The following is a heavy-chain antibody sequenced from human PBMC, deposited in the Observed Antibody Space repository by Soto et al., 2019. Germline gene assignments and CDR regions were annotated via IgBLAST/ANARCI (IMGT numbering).Heavy chain of an antibody. J-gene: IGHJ6*02. CDR2: IMPVFSTP. CDR3: ARDKDRQQLGGNYYYIMDV. CDR1: GYTFTSYA. D-gene: IGHD3-3*02. Sequence: SVKVSCKASGYTFTSYAMHWVRQAPGQRLEWMGGIMPVFSTPDYAQKFQGRVTITADESTSTAYMELSSLRSEDTAVYYCARDKDRQQLGGNYYYIMDVWGQGTTVTVSS. V-gene: IGHV1-69*13.